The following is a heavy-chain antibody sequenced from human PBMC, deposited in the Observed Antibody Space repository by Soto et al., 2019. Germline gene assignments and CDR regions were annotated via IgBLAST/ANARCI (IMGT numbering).Heavy chain of an antibody. CDR2: IYYSGSA. V-gene: IGHV4-59*01. J-gene: IGHJ5*02. CDR3: VRGEYCSGGSCYGEYNWFDL. D-gene: IGHD2-15*01. CDR1: GGSISNFF. Sequence: QVQLQESGPGLVKPSGTLSLTCTVSGGSISNFFWNWIRQPPGKGLEWIGYIYYSGSANYSPSLKSRATISEDTSENKLSLKLRSVTAADTAVYYCVRGEYCSGGSCYGEYNWFDLWGRGTLVTVSS.